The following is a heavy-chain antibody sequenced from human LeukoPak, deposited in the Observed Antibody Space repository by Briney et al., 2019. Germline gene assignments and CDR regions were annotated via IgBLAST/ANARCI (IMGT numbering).Heavy chain of an antibody. CDR2: ISSSSSYI. D-gene: IGHD3-16*02. CDR1: GFTFSSYS. J-gene: IGHJ4*02. Sequence: GGSQSLFCAASGFTFSSYSMNWVSQAPGKGLEWVSSISSSSSYIYYADSVKGRFTISRDNAKNSLYLQMNSLRAEDTAVYYCARESRLGELSDYWGQGTLVTVSS. V-gene: IGHV3-21*01. CDR3: ARESRLGELSDY.